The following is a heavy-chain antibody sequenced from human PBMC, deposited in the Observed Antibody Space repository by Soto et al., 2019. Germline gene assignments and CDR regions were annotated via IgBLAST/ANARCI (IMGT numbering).Heavy chain of an antibody. CDR3: ARATIFGVAPGGY. CDR1: GYTFTSYD. CDR2: MNPNGGST. Sequence: ASVKFSCKASGYTFTSYDINWVRQATGQGLEWMGRMNPNGGSTSYAQKFQGRVTMTRDTSTSTVYMELSSLRSEDTAVYYCARATIFGVAPGGYWGQGTLVTVSS. J-gene: IGHJ4*02. V-gene: IGHV1-8*01. D-gene: IGHD3-3*01.